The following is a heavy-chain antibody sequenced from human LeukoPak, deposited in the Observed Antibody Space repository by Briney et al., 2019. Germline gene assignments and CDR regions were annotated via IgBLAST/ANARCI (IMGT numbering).Heavy chain of an antibody. CDR1: GGSISSSNW. CDR3: ARDSSGPYGDYVS. J-gene: IGHJ5*02. V-gene: IGHV4-4*02. D-gene: IGHD4-17*01. Sequence: SETLSLTCAVSGGSISSSNWWSWVRQPPGKGLEWIGEIYHSGSTNYNPSLKSRVTISVDKSKNQFSLKLSSVTAADTAVYYCARDSSGPYGDYVSWDQGTLVTVSS. CDR2: IYHSGST.